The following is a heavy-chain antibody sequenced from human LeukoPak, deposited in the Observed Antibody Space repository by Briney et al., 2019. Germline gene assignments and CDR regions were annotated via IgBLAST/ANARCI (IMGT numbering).Heavy chain of an antibody. CDR1: GYSISSGYY. D-gene: IGHD6-13*01. J-gene: IGHJ4*02. V-gene: IGHV4-38-2*02. CDR2: IYHSGST. CDR3: AREGAARAAGTDY. Sequence: SETLSLTCTVSGYSISSGYYWGWIRQPPGKGLEWIGSIYHSGSTYYNPSLKSRVTISVDTSKNQFSLKLSSVTAADTAVYYCAREGAARAAGTDYWGQGTLVTVSS.